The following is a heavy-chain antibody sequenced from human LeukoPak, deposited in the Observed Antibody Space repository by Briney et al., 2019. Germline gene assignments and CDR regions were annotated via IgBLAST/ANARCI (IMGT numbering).Heavy chain of an antibody. Sequence: ASVKVSCKASGYTFTSYYMHWVRQAPGQGLEWMGIINPSGGSTSYAQKFQGRVTMTRDMSTSTVYMELSSLRSEDTAVYYCAGDGRQLVRAFDIWGQGTMVTVSS. D-gene: IGHD6-6*01. CDR1: GYTFTSYY. V-gene: IGHV1-46*01. CDR3: AGDGRQLVRAFDI. CDR2: INPSGGST. J-gene: IGHJ3*02.